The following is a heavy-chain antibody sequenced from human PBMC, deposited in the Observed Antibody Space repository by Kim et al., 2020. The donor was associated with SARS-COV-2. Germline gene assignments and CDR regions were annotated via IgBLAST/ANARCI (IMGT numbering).Heavy chain of an antibody. CDR1: GFTFSDYS. Sequence: GGSLRLSCVASGFTFSDYSMSWIRQAPGKGLEWISYISKSGKTIYYADSVKGRFTISRDNAENSVYVQMNSLRDEDTAVYYCSRDWIISATRATVDIWG. J-gene: IGHJ3*02. V-gene: IGHV3-11*01. CDR2: ISKSGKTI. CDR3: SRDWIISATRATVDI. D-gene: IGHD1-26*01.